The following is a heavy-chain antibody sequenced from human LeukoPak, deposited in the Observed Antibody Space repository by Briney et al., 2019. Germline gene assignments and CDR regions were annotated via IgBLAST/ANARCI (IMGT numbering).Heavy chain of an antibody. CDR3: ARVSPSSWYFDY. Sequence: PSQTLSLTCTVSGGSISSGDYYWSWIRQPPGKGLEWIGYIYYSGSTYYNPSLKSRVTISVDTSKNQFSLKLSSVTAADTAVYYYARVSPSSWYFDYWGQGTLVTVSS. CDR2: IYYSGST. J-gene: IGHJ4*02. D-gene: IGHD6-13*01. CDR1: GGSISSGDYY. V-gene: IGHV4-30-4*01.